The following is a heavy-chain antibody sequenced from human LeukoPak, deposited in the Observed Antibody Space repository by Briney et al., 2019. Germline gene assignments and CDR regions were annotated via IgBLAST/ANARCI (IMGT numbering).Heavy chain of an antibody. CDR1: GFTFSSYA. D-gene: IGHD2-2*01. J-gene: IGHJ6*04. Sequence: GGSLRLSCAASGFTFSSYAMSWVRQAPGKGLEWVSAISGSGGSTYYADSVKGRFTISRDNSKNTLYLQMNSLRAEDTAVYYCATRGHCSSTSCYADYYGMDVWGKGTTVTVSS. V-gene: IGHV3-23*01. CDR2: ISGSGGST. CDR3: ATRGHCSSTSCYADYYGMDV.